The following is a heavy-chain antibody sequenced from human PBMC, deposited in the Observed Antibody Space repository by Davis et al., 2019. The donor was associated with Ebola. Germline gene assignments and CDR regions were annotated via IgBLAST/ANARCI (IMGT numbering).Heavy chain of an antibody. V-gene: IGHV1-18*04. Sequence: ASVKVSCKASGYTFTTYGINWVRQAPGQGLEWMGWISAYNGNTNYAQKLQGRVTMTTDTSTSTAYMELRSLRSDDTAVYYCARTITMIVVGGWFDPWGQGTLVTVSS. CDR2: ISAYNGNT. J-gene: IGHJ5*02. D-gene: IGHD3-22*01. CDR1: GYTFTTYG. CDR3: ARTITMIVVGGWFDP.